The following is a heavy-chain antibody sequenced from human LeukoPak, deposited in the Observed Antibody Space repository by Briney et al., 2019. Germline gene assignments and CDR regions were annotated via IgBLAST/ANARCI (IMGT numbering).Heavy chain of an antibody. Sequence: PGRSLRLSCAASGFTFRNYGLHYVRQAPGRGLEWLAVISDDGTKRNYADSVAGRFTISRDKSNNTLYLQMNSLRAEDSAVYYCAKDRETTASGTFDHWGQGILVTVSS. CDR3: AKDRETTASGTFDH. V-gene: IGHV3-30*18. D-gene: IGHD6-13*01. J-gene: IGHJ4*02. CDR2: ISDDGTKR. CDR1: GFTFRNYG.